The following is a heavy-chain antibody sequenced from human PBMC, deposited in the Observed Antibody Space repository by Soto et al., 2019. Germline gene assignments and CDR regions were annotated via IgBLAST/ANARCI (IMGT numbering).Heavy chain of an antibody. Sequence: GGSLRLSCTASGFTFGDYAMSWFRKAPGKGLEWVGFIRSKAYGGTTEYAASVKGRFTISRDDSKSIAYLQMNSLKTEDTAVYYCTKGSLGSYGMDVWGQGTTVTVSS. CDR1: GFTFGDYA. J-gene: IGHJ6*02. CDR3: TKGSLGSYGMDV. CDR2: IRSKAYGGTT. D-gene: IGHD3-10*01. V-gene: IGHV3-49*03.